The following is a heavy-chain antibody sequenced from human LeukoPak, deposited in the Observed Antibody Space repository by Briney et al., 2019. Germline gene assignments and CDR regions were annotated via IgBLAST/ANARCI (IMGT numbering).Heavy chain of an antibody. CDR3: ARSQDIVVVPAAIQDWFDP. Sequence: ASVKVSCQASGGTFSSYAISWVRQAPGQGLEWMGGIIPIFGTANYAQKLQGRVTITTDESTSTAYMELSSLRSEDTAVYYCARSQDIVVVPAAIQDWFDPWGQGTLVTVSS. CDR1: GGTFSSYA. V-gene: IGHV1-69*05. J-gene: IGHJ5*02. D-gene: IGHD2-2*02. CDR2: IIPIFGTA.